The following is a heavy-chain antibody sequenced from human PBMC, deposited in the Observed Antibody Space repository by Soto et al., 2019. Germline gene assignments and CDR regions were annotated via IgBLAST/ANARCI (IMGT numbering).Heavy chain of an antibody. J-gene: IGHJ6*02. D-gene: IGHD1-1*01. CDR1: GGSISSGGYY. CDR2: IYYSGST. CDR3: ARERLERHNYYGMDV. V-gene: IGHV4-31*03. Sequence: SSETLSLTCTVSGGSISSGGYYWSWIRQHPGKGLEWIGYIYYSGSTYYNPSLKSRATISVDTSKNQFSLKLSSVTAADTAVYYCARERLERHNYYGMDVWGQGTTVTVSS.